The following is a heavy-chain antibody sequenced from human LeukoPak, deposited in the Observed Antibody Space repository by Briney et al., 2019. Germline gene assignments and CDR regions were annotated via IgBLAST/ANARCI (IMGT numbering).Heavy chain of an antibody. CDR2: INPNSGDT. Sequence: ASVRVSCKAPGYTFTGYYMHWVRQAPGQGLEWMGWINPNSGDTNYAQKFQGRVTMTRDTSISTAYMELSRLRSDDTAVYYCARDRTRYYYYSYMDVWGKGTAVTISS. D-gene: IGHD1-14*01. J-gene: IGHJ6*03. CDR1: GYTFTGYY. V-gene: IGHV1-2*02. CDR3: ARDRTRYYYYSYMDV.